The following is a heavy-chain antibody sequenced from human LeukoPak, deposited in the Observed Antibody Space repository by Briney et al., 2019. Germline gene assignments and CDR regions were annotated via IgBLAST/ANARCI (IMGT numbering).Heavy chain of an antibody. CDR1: GGSISSYY. V-gene: IGHV4-59*12. Sequence: PSETLSLTCTVSGGSISSYYWSWIRQPPGKGLEWIGYIYYSGSTNYNPSLKSRVTISVDTSKNQFSLKLSSVTAADTAVYYCARGLGYYDILTGYENKYYFDYWGQGTLVTVSS. D-gene: IGHD3-9*01. CDR2: IYYSGST. J-gene: IGHJ4*02. CDR3: ARGLGYYDILTGYENKYYFDY.